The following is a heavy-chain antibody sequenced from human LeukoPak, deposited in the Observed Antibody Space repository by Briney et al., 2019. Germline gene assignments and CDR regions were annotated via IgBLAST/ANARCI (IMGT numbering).Heavy chain of an antibody. J-gene: IGHJ4*02. CDR1: GYSFTSYW. CDR2: IHPGDSDT. V-gene: IGHV5-51*01. Sequence: RGESLQISCKGSGYSFTSYWIAWVRQLPGKGLEWMGIIHPGDSDTRYSPSFQGQVTISADKSIAYLQWGSLKASDTAMYYCARRGYSGYDSPLGYWGQGTLVTVSS. D-gene: IGHD5-12*01. CDR3: ARRGYSGYDSPLGY.